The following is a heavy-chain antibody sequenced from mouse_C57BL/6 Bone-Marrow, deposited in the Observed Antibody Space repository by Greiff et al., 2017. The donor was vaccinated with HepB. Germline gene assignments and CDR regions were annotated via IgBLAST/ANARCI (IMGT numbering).Heavy chain of an antibody. CDR2: INPNNGVT. J-gene: IGHJ4*01. D-gene: IGHD1-1*01. CDR1: GYTFTDYY. CDR3: ASRYYGTVDY. V-gene: IGHV1-26*01. Sequence: EVQLQQSGPELVKPGTSVKISCKASGYTFTDYYMNWVKQSHGKSLEWIGDINPNNGVTSYNQKFKGKATLTVDKSSSTAYMELRSLTSEDSAVYYCASRYYGTVDYWGQETSDTASS.